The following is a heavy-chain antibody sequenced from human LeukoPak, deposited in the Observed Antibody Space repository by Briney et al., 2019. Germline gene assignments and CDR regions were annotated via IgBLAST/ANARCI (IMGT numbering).Heavy chain of an antibody. CDR3: ARRGNYNYDS. D-gene: IGHD5-24*01. CDR1: GFTFSSYS. Sequence: GGSLRLSCAASGFTFSSYSMNWVRQAPGKGLEWVSYISSSSSIIYYADSLKGRSTTSRDNAENSLYLQMNSLRAEDTAVYYCARRGNYNYDSWGQGTLVTVSS. V-gene: IGHV3-48*01. CDR2: ISSSSSII. J-gene: IGHJ5*01.